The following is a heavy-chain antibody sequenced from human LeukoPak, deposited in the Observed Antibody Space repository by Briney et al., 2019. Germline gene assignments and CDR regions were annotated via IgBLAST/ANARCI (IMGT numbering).Heavy chain of an antibody. J-gene: IGHJ6*03. CDR2: MNPNSGNT. CDR3: ARATYYYGSGGSYYYYMDV. Sequence: GASVKVSCKASGYTFTSYDINWVRQATGQGLEWMGWMNPNSGNTGYAQKFQGRVTMTRNTSISTAYMELSSLRSEDTAVYYCARATYYYGSGGSYYYYMDVWGKGTTVTISS. D-gene: IGHD3-10*01. V-gene: IGHV1-8*02. CDR1: GYTFTSYD.